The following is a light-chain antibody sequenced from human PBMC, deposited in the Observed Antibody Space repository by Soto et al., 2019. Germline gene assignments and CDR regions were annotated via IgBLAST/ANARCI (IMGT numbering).Light chain of an antibody. V-gene: IGLV1-44*01. Sequence: QSALTQPPSGSGTPGQRVTISCSGSSSNIGSNTVNWYQQLPGTAPELLIYSNNQRPSGVPDRFSGSKSGTSASLAISGLQSEDEADYYCAAWDDSLNGLYVFGTGTKVTVL. CDR3: AAWDDSLNGLYV. J-gene: IGLJ1*01. CDR2: SNN. CDR1: SSNIGSNT.